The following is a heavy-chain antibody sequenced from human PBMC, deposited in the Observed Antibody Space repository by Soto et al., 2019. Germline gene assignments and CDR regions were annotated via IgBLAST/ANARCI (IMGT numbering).Heavy chain of an antibody. J-gene: IGHJ2*01. CDR2: INAGNGNT. CDR3: ARGGSLYWYFDL. V-gene: IGHV1-3*01. Sequence: ASVKVSCKASGYIFTSYGISWVRQAPGQGLEWMGWINAGNGNTKYSQKFQGRVTITRDTSASTAYMELSSLRSEDTAVYYCARGGSLYWYFDLWGRGTLVTVSS. D-gene: IGHD1-26*01. CDR1: GYIFTSYG.